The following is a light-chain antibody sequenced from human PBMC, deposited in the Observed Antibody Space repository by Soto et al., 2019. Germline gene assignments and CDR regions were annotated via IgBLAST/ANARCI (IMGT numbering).Light chain of an antibody. CDR2: GAS. V-gene: IGKV3-15*01. CDR3: QQYNKWRT. Sequence: EIVLTQSPGTLSLSPGERATLSCMASQSVSNNYLAWYQQKPGQAPRLLIYGASTRATGIPARISGSGSGTDFTLTITSLQSEDFAVYYCQQYNKWRTFGQGTKVDIK. CDR1: QSVSNN. J-gene: IGKJ1*01.